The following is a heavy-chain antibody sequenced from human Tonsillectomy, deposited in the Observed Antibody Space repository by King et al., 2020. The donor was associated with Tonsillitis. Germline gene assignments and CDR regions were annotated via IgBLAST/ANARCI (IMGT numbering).Heavy chain of an antibody. D-gene: IGHD5-12*01. Sequence: VQLVESGGGLVQPGGSLRLSCAASGFTFSSYWMSWVRQAPGKGLEWVANIKQDGSEKYYVDSVKGRFTISRDNAKNSLYLQMNSLRAEDTAVYYCARVYSGSHMPDYYYCLDVGRRGPTVPV. J-gene: IGHJ6*01. CDR2: IKQDGSEK. V-gene: IGHV3-7*03. CDR3: ARVYSGSHMPDYYYCLDV. CDR1: GFTFSSYW.